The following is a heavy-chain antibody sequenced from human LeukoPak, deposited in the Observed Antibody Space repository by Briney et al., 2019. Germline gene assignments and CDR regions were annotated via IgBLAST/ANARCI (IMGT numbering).Heavy chain of an antibody. CDR2: ISAYNGNT. CDR3: ASRGYYGSGSYYIIY. D-gene: IGHD3-10*01. V-gene: IGHV1-18*01. CDR1: GYTFTSYG. J-gene: IGHJ4*02. Sequence: ASVKVSCKASGYTFTSYGISWVRQAPGQGLEWMGWISAYNGNTNYAQKFQGRVTITADESTSTAYMELSSLRSEDTAVYYCASRGYYGSGSYYIIYWGQGTLVTVSS.